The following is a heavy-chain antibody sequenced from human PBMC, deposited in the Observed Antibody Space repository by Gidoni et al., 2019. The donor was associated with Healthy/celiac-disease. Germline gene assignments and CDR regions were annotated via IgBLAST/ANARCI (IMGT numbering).Heavy chain of an antibody. J-gene: IGHJ4*02. D-gene: IGHD2-15*01. Sequence: EVKLVEYGRGLVKPGGSLRLSCAASGFAFRIYSRNWVRQAPGKGLEWGSSISSSSSYIYYADAVKGRFPISRYNAKNSLYLQMNSLRAEDTAVYYCARDSSFDYWGQGTLVTVSS. CDR1: GFAFRIYS. V-gene: IGHV3-21*01. CDR3: ARDSSFDY. CDR2: ISSSSSYI.